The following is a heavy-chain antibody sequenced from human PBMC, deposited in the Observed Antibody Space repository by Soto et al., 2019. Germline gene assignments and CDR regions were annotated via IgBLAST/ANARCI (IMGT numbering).Heavy chain of an antibody. J-gene: IGHJ6*02. Sequence: VGSLRLSCEVSGFTFSIYWMSWVRQAPGNGLEWVANIKQDGSEKYYVDSVKGRFTISRDNAKNSLYLQMNSLRAEDTAVYYCARDSDYGEDYNHGMDVWGQGTTVTVSS. CDR2: IKQDGSEK. CDR1: GFTFSIYW. D-gene: IGHD4-17*01. CDR3: ARDSDYGEDYNHGMDV. V-gene: IGHV3-7*01.